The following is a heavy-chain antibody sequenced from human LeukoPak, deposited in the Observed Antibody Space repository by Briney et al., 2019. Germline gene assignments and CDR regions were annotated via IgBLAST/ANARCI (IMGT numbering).Heavy chain of an antibody. D-gene: IGHD2-2*01. J-gene: IGHJ4*02. CDR2: VSHSGST. CDR1: GDSITSSSYY. V-gene: IGHV4-39*07. Sequence: SETLSLTCTVSGDSITSSSYYWGWIRQPPGKGLEWIGGVSHSGSTFYTPSLKSRVTISVDPSRNQFSLKLSSLTAADTAVYYCASTALGYCTTSSCPDYWGPGTLVTVSS. CDR3: ASTALGYCTTSSCPDY.